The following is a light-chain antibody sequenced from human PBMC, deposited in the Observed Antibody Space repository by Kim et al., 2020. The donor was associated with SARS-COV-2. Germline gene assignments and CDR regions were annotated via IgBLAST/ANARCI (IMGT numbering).Light chain of an antibody. V-gene: IGKV1-5*03. Sequence: AYVWYRVSVSFLASQSIGSWCAWYPQKRGEAPKLLIYKASSVESGVPSRYCGSGSGTECSLTISSLRPGGFTTYYCTQYKSYPYSCAQGTKREF. CDR2: KAS. CDR1: QSIGSW. J-gene: IGKJ2*03. CDR3: TQYKSYPYS.